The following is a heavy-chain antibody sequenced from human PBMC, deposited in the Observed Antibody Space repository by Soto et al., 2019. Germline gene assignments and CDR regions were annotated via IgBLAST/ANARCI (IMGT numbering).Heavy chain of an antibody. D-gene: IGHD6-19*01. V-gene: IGHV3-53*02. J-gene: IGHJ4*02. CDR3: ARDRANSGWSDY. Sequence: EVQLVETGGGLIQPGGSLRLSCAASGLTVSSNYMSWVRQAPGKGLEWVSVIYTDGGTYYADSVKGRFTISRDNSKNTLDLLMNSLRAEDTAVYFCARDRANSGWSDYWGQGTLVTVSS. CDR2: IYTDGGT. CDR1: GLTVSSNY.